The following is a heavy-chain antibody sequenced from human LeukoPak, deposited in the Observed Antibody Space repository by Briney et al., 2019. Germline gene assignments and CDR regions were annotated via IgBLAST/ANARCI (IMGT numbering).Heavy chain of an antibody. CDR2: ISAYNGNT. J-gene: IGHJ4*02. CDR1: GYTFSTYG. Sequence: ASVKVSCKASGYTFSTYGISWVRQAPGQGLEWMGWISAYNGNTNYAQKLQGRVTMTTDTSTNTAYMELRSLRSDDTAVFYCARALSGSYYNFCFDYWGQGTLVTVSS. V-gene: IGHV1-18*01. D-gene: IGHD1-26*01. CDR3: ARALSGSYYNFCFDY.